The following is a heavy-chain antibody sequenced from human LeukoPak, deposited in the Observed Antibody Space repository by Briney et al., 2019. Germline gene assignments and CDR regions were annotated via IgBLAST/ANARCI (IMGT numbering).Heavy chain of an antibody. CDR1: GYTFTNYA. CDR2: ISAYNGNT. V-gene: IGHV1-18*01. Sequence: ASVKVSCKASGYTFTNYAVSWVRQAPGQGLEWMGWISAYNGNTNYAQKLQGRVTMTTDTSTSTAYMELRSLRSNDTAVYYCARGGFDYYYYGMDVWGQGTTATVSS. J-gene: IGHJ6*02. D-gene: IGHD3-10*01. CDR3: ARGGFDYYYYGMDV.